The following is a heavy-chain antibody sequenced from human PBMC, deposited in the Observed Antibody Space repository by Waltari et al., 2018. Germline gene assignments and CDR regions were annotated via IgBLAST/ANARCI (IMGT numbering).Heavy chain of an antibody. D-gene: IGHD3-3*01. J-gene: IGHJ6*03. CDR2: INPNSGGT. CDR1: GYTFTGYY. CDR3: ARGYYDFWSGYYYYMDV. Sequence: QVQLVQSGAEVKKPGASVKVSCKASGYTFTGYYMHWVRQAPGQGLEWMGRINPNSGGTNYAQKFQGRVTMTRDTSISTAYMELSRLRSDDTAVYYCARGYYDFWSGYYYYMDVWGKGTTVTVSS. V-gene: IGHV1-2*06.